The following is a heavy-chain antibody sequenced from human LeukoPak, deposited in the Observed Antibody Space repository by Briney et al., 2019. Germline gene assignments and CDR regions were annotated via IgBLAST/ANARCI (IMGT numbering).Heavy chain of an antibody. V-gene: IGHV3-48*03. D-gene: IGHD5-12*01. CDR3: AITGTSGYDYPFDY. CDR2: ISSSGSTI. J-gene: IGHJ4*02. Sequence: PGGSLRLSCAASGFTFSSYEMNWVRQAPGKGLEWVSYISSSGSTIYYADSVKGRFTISRDNAKNSLYLQMNSLRAEDTAVYYCAITGTSGYDYPFDYWGQGTLVTVSS. CDR1: GFTFSSYE.